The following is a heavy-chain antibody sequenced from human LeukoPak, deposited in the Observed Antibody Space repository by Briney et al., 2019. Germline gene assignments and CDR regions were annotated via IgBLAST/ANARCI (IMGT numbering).Heavy chain of an antibody. Sequence: SGPTLVNPTQTLTLTCTFSGFSLSTSGVGVGWIRRPPGKALEWLALIYWDDDKRYSPSLKSRLTITKDTSKNQVVLTMTNMDPVDTATYYCAHHTGDSSGWWRVFGNDAFDIWGQGTMVTVSS. CDR2: IYWDDDK. CDR1: GFSLSTSGVG. D-gene: IGHD6-19*01. CDR3: AHHTGDSSGWWRVFGNDAFDI. J-gene: IGHJ3*02. V-gene: IGHV2-5*02.